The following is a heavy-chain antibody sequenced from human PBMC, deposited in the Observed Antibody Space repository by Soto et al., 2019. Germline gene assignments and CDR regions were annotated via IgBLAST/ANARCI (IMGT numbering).Heavy chain of an antibody. CDR2: MSRNGDNT. CDR1: GYTFTNYD. J-gene: IGHJ5*02. V-gene: IGHV1-8*01. D-gene: IGHD3-22*01. CDR3: SRSGIYYDTNGPMYRWFDP. Sequence: GASVKVSCKASGYTFTNYDIYWVRQAPGQGLEWMGWMSRNGDNTRYARRFQDRVTMTRNTSISTAYMELNTLTSEDTAVYYCSRSGIYYDTNGPMYRWFDPWGQGTLVTVSS.